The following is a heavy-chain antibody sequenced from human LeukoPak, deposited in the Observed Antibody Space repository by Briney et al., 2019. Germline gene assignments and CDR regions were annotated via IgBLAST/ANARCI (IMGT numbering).Heavy chain of an antibody. D-gene: IGHD5-12*01. CDR3: ARDPYSGYDLQAFDY. Sequence: GGSLRLSCAASRFTFSRYSMNWVRQAPGKGLEWVSYISSSSSTMYYADSVKGRFTISRDSAKSSLYLQMNSLRVEDTAVYYCARDPYSGYDLQAFDYWGQGTLVTVSS. CDR1: RFTFSRYS. V-gene: IGHV3-48*01. J-gene: IGHJ4*02. CDR2: ISSSSSTM.